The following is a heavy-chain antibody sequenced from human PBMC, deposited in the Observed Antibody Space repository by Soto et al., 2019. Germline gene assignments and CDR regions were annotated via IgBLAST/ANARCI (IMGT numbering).Heavy chain of an antibody. D-gene: IGHD6-6*01. V-gene: IGHV3-7*01. CDR1: GFTFSSYW. Sequence: EVQLVESGGGLVQPGGSLRLSCAASGFTFSSYWMSWFRQAPGKGLAWVANIKQDGSEENYVDSVKGRFTISRDNAKNALYLHMNSMRVEDTAVYYCAREIAARLWGKGTTVTVSS. J-gene: IGHJ6*04. CDR3: AREIAARL. CDR2: IKQDGSEE.